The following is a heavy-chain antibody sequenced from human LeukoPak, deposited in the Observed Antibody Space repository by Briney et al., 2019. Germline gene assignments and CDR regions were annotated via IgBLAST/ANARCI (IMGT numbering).Heavy chain of an antibody. CDR1: GYTFSNNA. J-gene: IGHJ4*02. V-gene: IGHV7-4-1*02. CDR2: INTNTGNP. CDR3: ARWLSGGTPYDPQTRLFDH. D-gene: IGHD2-15*01. Sequence: ASMKVSCKGSGYTFSNNAISWVRQAPGQGLEWMGWINTNTGNPTYAQGFTGRFVFSLDTSVSTAYLQINSLKAEDTAVYYCARWLSGGTPYDPQTRLFDHWGQGTLVTVSS.